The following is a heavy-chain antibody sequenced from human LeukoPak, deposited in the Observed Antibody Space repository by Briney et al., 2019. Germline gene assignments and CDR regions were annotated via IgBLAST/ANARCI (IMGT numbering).Heavy chain of an antibody. CDR3: ARVVSAAKVGDY. V-gene: IGHV4-31*03. CDR1: GGSISSGGYY. CDR2: IYYSGSA. D-gene: IGHD2-2*01. J-gene: IGHJ4*02. Sequence: SETLSLTCIVSGGSISSGGYYWSWIRQHPGRGLEWIGYIYYSGSAYYNPSLKSRVTISVDTSKNQFSLKLSSVTAADTTVYYCARVVSAAKVGDYWGQGTLVTVSS.